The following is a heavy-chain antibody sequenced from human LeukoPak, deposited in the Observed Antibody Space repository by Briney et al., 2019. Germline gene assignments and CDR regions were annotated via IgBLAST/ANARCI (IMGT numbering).Heavy chain of an antibody. V-gene: IGHV1-2*02. Sequence: GASVNVSCKASGYTFTGYFMHWVRQAPGQGPEWMGWINPNSGGTNYAQKFQGRVIMTRDTSISTAYMELSRLRSDDTAVYYCARVSEYYYFDYWGQGTLSPSPQ. D-gene: IGHD2/OR15-2a*01. CDR3: ARVSEYYYFDY. CDR2: INPNSGGT. J-gene: IGHJ4*02. CDR1: GYTFTGYF.